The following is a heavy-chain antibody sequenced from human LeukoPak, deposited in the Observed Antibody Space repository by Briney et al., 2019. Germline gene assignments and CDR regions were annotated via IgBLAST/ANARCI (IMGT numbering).Heavy chain of an antibody. D-gene: IGHD4-17*01. CDR2: IYYSGST. J-gene: IGHJ4*02. CDR3: ARGVTTLEYFDY. Sequence: SETRSLTCTVSGGSISSYYWSWIRQPPGKGLERIGYIYYSGSTNYNPSLKSRVTISVDTSKNQFSLKLSSVTAADTAVYYCARGVTTLEYFDYWGQGTLVTVSS. CDR1: GGSISSYY. V-gene: IGHV4-59*01.